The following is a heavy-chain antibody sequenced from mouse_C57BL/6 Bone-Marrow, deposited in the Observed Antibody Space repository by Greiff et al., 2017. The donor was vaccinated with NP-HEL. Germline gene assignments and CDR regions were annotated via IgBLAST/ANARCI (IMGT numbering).Heavy chain of an antibody. Sequence: VQLQQSGAELVRPGSSVKMSCKTSGYTFTSYGINWVKQRPGQGLEWIGYIYIGNGYTEYNEKFKGKATLTSDTSSSTAYMQLSSLTSEDSAIYFCARWPSYYYGSSPWFAHWGQGTLVTVSA. D-gene: IGHD1-1*01. CDR2: IYIGNGYT. V-gene: IGHV1-58*01. J-gene: IGHJ3*01. CDR1: GYTFTSYG. CDR3: ARWPSYYYGSSPWFAH.